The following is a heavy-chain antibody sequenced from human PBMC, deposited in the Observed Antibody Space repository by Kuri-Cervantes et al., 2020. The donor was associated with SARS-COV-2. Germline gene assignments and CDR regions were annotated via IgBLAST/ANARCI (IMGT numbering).Heavy chain of an antibody. D-gene: IGHD3-22*01. V-gene: IGHV3-11*04. J-gene: IGHJ4*02. Sequence: GESLKISCAASGFTFSDYYMSWIRQAPGKGLEWVSYISSIGSTIYYADSVKGRFTISRDNAKNSLYLQMNSLRAEDTAVYYCARAGDITMIVEYYFDYWGQGTLVTVSS. CDR1: GFTFSDYY. CDR3: ARAGDITMIVEYYFDY. CDR2: ISSIGSTI.